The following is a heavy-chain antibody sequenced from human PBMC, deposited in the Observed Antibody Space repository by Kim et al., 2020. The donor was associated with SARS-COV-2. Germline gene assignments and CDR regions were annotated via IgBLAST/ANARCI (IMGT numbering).Heavy chain of an antibody. CDR3: ARDLVGWIQLWLLGY. D-gene: IGHD5-18*01. CDR1: GFTFSSYW. V-gene: IGHV3-7*01. Sequence: GGSLRLSCAASGFTFSSYWMSWVRQAPGKGLEWVANIKQDGSEKYYVDSVKGRFTISRDNAKNSLYLQMNSLRAEDTAVYYCARDLVGWIQLWLLGYWGQGTLVTVSS. CDR2: IKQDGSEK. J-gene: IGHJ4*02.